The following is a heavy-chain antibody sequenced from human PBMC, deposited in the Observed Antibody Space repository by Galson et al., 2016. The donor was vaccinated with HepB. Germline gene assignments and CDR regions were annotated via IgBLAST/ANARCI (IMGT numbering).Heavy chain of an antibody. V-gene: IGHV3-23*01. CDR1: GFTFSSYA. Sequence: SLRLSCAASGFTFSSYAVSWVRQAPGKGLEWVSAISTSGGSTDYADSVKGRFTISRDNSKNTLFLQMNSLRVEDTAVYYCARGSGSYHYWGQGTLVTVSS. CDR3: ARGSGSYHY. J-gene: IGHJ4*02. D-gene: IGHD1-26*01. CDR2: ISTSGGST.